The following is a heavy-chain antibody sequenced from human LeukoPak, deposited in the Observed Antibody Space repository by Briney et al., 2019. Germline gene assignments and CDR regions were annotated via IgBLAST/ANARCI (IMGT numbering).Heavy chain of an antibody. CDR2: INHSGST. V-gene: IGHV4-34*01. J-gene: IGHJ4*02. Sequence: SETLSLTCAVYGGSFSGYYWSWIRQPPGKGLEWIGEINHSGSTDYNPSLKSRVTISVDTSKNQFSLKLNSVTAADTAVYYCAKTPTALVRGGYYFDNSGQGTLVTVSS. D-gene: IGHD6-6*01. CDR1: GGSFSGYY. CDR3: AKTPTALVRGGYYFDN.